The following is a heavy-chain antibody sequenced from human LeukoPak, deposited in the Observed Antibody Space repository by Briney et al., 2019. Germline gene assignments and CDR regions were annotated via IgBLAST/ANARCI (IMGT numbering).Heavy chain of an antibody. CDR1: GFTFSSYG. D-gene: IGHD4-17*01. Sequence: GGSLRLSCAASGFTFSSYGMHWVRQAPGKGLEGVAVISYDGSNKYYADSVKGRFTISRDNSKNTLYLQMNSLRAEDTAVYYCAKDRVEDYGDYVFDYWGQGTLVTVSS. CDR2: ISYDGSNK. V-gene: IGHV3-30*18. CDR3: AKDRVEDYGDYVFDY. J-gene: IGHJ4*02.